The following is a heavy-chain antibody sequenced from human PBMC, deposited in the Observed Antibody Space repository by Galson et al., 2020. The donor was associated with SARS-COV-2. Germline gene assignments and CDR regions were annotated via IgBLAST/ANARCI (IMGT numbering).Heavy chain of an antibody. CDR3: AAFVARPVY. J-gene: IGHJ4*02. Sequence: SEKVPCKTSGFTLTSPAVQRVRQAPGPRPEWIVWSVVRSGKTNYAQKFQERVTITRDMPTSTAYMELSSLRYEDTAVYYCAAFVARPVYWGQGTLVTVSS. V-gene: IGHV1-58*01. CDR2: SVVRSGKT. CDR1: GFTLTSPA. D-gene: IGHD6-6*01.